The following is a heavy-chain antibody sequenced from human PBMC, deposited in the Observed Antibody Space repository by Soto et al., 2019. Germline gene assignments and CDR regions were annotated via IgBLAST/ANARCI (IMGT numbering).Heavy chain of an antibody. CDR1: GFNFGVFG. D-gene: IGHD6-19*01. V-gene: IGHV3-30*03. CDR2: LSYEGSEE. CDR3: ALTRRSSLLEVAGPGFEY. J-gene: IGHJ4*02. Sequence: GGSLRLSCAASGFNFGVFGMHWVRQAPGKGLEWLSVLSYEGSEEYYADSVRGRFTISRDNSKNTLFLQMDSLRVDDTGVYYCALTRRSSLLEVAGPGFEYWGQGTLVTVYS.